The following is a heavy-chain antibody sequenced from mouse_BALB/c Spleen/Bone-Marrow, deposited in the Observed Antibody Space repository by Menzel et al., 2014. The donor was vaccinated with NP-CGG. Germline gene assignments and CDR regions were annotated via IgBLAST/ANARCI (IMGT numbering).Heavy chain of an antibody. CDR1: GYTFTSYW. Sequence: LQQSGSELVRPGASVKLSCKASGYTFTSYWMHWVKQRHGQGLEWIGNIYPGSGSTNYDEKFKSKGTLTVDTSSSTAYMHLSSLTSEDSAVYYCTRGYYPYYYAMDYWGQGTSVIVSS. D-gene: IGHD2-3*01. CDR2: IYPGSGST. CDR3: TRGYYPYYYAMDY. V-gene: IGHV1S22*01. J-gene: IGHJ4*01.